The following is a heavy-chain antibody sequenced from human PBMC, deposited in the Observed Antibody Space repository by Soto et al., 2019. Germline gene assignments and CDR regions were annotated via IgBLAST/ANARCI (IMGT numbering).Heavy chain of an antibody. V-gene: IGHV5-51*01. CDR1: GDSFTIYW. J-gene: IGHJ4*02. CDR2: IYPGDSDT. D-gene: IGHD6-13*01. CDR3: VVQQKLPWVNY. Sequence: GESLKISCKGSGDSFTIYWIGWVRQMPGKGLEWMGIIYPGDSDTRYSPSFQGQVTISXXXXXXTXYXQXXXLETXDTGMYYCVVQQKLPWVNYWGQVTLRIVSS.